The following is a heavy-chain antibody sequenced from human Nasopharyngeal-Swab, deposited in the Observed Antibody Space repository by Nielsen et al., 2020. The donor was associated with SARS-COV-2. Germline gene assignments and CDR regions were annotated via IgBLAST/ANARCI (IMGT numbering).Heavy chain of an antibody. J-gene: IGHJ6*03. CDR2: IYYSGST. D-gene: IGHD2-2*01. V-gene: IGHV4-31*02. Sequence: WIRQPPGKGLEWIGYIYYSGSTYYNPSLKSRVTISVDTSKNQFSLKLSSVTAADTAVYYCARVFWGYCSSTSCSNYYHYYYMDVWGKGTTVTVSS. CDR3: ARVFWGYCSSTSCSNYYHYYYMDV.